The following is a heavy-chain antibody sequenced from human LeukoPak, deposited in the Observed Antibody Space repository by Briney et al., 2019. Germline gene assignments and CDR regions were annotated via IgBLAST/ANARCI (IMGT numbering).Heavy chain of an antibody. Sequence: GGTLRLSWAASGFTYSSHRVNWATDAPGKGLEWVLSIRSSSSYIHSADSMKGRFTISRDNAKNSLYLQMNSLRAEDTAVYYCARGLGVPDAFDIWGQGTMVTVFS. D-gene: IGHD1-26*01. CDR2: IRSSSSYI. CDR3: ARGLGVPDAFDI. J-gene: IGHJ3*02. V-gene: IGHV3-21*01. CDR1: GFTYSSHR.